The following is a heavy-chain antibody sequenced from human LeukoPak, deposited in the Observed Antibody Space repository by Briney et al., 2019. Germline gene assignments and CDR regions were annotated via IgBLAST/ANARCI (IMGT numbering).Heavy chain of an antibody. CDR2: ISAYNGNT. J-gene: IGHJ4*02. D-gene: IGHD3-22*01. V-gene: IGHV1-18*01. CDR1: GYTFTSYG. Sequence: ASVKVSCKASGYTFTSYGISWVRQAPGQGLEWMGWISAYNGNTNYAQKLQGRVTMTTDTSKSTAYMELRSLRSDDTAVYYCARDVALRYDSSGYPCDYWGQGTLVTVSS. CDR3: ARDVALRYDSSGYPCDY.